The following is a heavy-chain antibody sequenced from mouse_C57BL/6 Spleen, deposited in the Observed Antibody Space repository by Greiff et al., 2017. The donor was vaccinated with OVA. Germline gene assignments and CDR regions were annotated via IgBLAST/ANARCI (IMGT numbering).Heavy chain of an antibody. CDR2: ISYDGSN. CDR1: GYSITSGYY. V-gene: IGHV3-6*01. Sequence: ESGPGLVKPSQSLSLTCSVTGYSITSGYYWNWIRQFPGNKLEWMGYISYDGSNNYNPSLKNRISITRDTSKNQFFLKLNSVTTEDTATYYCARDPSYYDYDGGGFAYWGQGTLVTVSA. J-gene: IGHJ3*01. D-gene: IGHD2-4*01. CDR3: ARDPSYYDYDGGGFAY.